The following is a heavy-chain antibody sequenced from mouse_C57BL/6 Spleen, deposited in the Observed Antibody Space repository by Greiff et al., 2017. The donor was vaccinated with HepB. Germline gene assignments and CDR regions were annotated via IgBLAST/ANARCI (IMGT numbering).Heavy chain of an antibody. D-gene: IGHD1-1*01. CDR3: ARRSITTEYYFDY. J-gene: IGHJ2*01. Sequence: VQLQESGPELVKPGASVKISCKASGYAFSSSWMNWVKQRPGKGLEWIGRIYPGDGDTNYNGKFKGKATLTADKSSSTAYMQLSSLTSEDSAVYFCARRSITTEYYFDYWGQGTTLTVSS. CDR1: GYAFSSSW. V-gene: IGHV1-82*01. CDR2: IYPGDGDT.